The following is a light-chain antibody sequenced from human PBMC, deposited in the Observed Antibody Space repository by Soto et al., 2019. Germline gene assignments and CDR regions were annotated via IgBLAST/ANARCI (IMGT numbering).Light chain of an antibody. CDR3: QQYKNWPPVT. Sequence: ETVMTQSPATLSVSLGERATVSCRASQSVNSNLAWYQQKPGQAPRLLIYGASIRATGVPARFSGSGSGTDFTLTFSSLQPEDFAVYFCQQYKNWPPVTFGGGTKVEIK. CDR2: GAS. J-gene: IGKJ4*01. CDR1: QSVNSN. V-gene: IGKV3-15*01.